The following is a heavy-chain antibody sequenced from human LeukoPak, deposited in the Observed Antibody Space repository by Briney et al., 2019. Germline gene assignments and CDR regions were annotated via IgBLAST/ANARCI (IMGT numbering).Heavy chain of an antibody. CDR1: GYTFTGYY. CDR2: INPNSGGT. CDR3: ARGSGYYGSNFDY. D-gene: IGHD3-3*01. Sequence: ASVKVSCKASGYTFTGYYMHWVRQAPGQGLEWMGWINPNSGGTNYAQKFQGRVTMTRNTSISTAYMELSSLRSEDTAVYYCARGSGYYGSNFDYWGQGTLVTVSS. J-gene: IGHJ4*02. V-gene: IGHV1-2*02.